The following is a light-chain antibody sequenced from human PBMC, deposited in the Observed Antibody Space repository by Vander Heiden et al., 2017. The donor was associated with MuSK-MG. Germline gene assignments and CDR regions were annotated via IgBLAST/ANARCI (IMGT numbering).Light chain of an antibody. V-gene: IGKV1-5*03. CDR1: QSISSW. CDR3: QQYNSYPYT. Sequence: DIQMTQSPSTLSASVGDRVTITCRASQSISSWLAWYQQKPGKAPNLLIYKASSLESGVPPRFSGSGSGTEFTVTISSLQPDDFATYYCQQYNSYPYTFGQGTQLEIK. J-gene: IGKJ2*01. CDR2: KAS.